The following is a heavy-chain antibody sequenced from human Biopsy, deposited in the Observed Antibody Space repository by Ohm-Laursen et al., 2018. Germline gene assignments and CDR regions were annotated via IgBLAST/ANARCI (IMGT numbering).Heavy chain of an antibody. Sequence: GSLRLSCAASGFTFSRYWIHWVRQAPGKGLLTWVSHTNEDGSHTDYADSVKGRFTVSRDDALNSLYLQMNSLRAEDTAVYYCAREAALNYSDSRYETWFDPWGQGTLVTVSS. CDR3: AREAALNYSDSRYETWFDP. V-gene: IGHV3-74*01. J-gene: IGHJ5*02. CDR1: GFTFSRYW. D-gene: IGHD6-13*01. CDR2: TNEDGSHT.